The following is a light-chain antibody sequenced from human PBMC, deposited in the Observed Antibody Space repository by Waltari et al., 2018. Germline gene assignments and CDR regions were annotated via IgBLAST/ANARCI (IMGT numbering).Light chain of an antibody. Sequence: QSALTQSASVSGSPGQSITISCTGTRSHFAVFNYVSWYQQHPGKAPQLMIYDVSKRPSGVSNRFSGSKSGNTASLTISGLQAEDEADYYCSSYTSTWVFGGGTKLTVL. CDR3: SSYTSTWV. J-gene: IGLJ3*02. CDR2: DVS. V-gene: IGLV2-14*01. CDR1: RSHFAVFNY.